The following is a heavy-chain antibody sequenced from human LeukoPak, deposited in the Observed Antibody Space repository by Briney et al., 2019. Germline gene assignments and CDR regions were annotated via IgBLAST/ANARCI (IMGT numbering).Heavy chain of an antibody. V-gene: IGHV4-4*07. CDR1: GGSISSYY. CDR3: ARGRGSSWYYFDS. Sequence: ASETLSLTCTVSGGSISSYYWSWVRQPAGKGLEWIGRIYASGNTNYNPSLTGRVTMTVDTSKNQFSLNLSSVTAADTAVYYCARGRGSSWYYFDSWGQGALVTVSS. J-gene: IGHJ4*02. D-gene: IGHD6-13*01. CDR2: IYASGNT.